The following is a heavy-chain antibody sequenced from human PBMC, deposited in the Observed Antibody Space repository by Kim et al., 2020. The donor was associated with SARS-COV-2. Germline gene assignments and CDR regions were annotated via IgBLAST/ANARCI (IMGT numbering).Heavy chain of an antibody. V-gene: IGHV4-59*01. J-gene: IGHJ3*02. D-gene: IGHD3-22*01. Sequence: SETLSLTCTVSGGSLSSYYWSWIRQPPGKGLEWIAHIYYTGSTNYNPSLKSRVTISVDTSKNQFSLKLSSVTVVDTAVYYCATYDSRKDAFDIWGQGTRV. CDR1: GGSLSSYY. CDR2: IYYTGST. CDR3: ATYDSRKDAFDI.